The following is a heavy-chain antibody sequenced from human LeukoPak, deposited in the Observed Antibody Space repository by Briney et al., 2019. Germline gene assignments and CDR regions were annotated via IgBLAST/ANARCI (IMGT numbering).Heavy chain of an antibody. J-gene: IGHJ2*01. CDR1: GGSFRGYY. D-gene: IGHD1-26*01. V-gene: IGHV4-34*01. CDR3: ARSKWELILCFDL. CDR2: INHSGST. Sequence: KPSETLSLTCAVYGGSFRGYYWSWIRQPPGKGLEWIGEINHSGSTNYNPSLKSRVTISVDTSKNQFSLKLSSVTAADTAVYYCARSKWELILCFDLWGRGTLVTVSS.